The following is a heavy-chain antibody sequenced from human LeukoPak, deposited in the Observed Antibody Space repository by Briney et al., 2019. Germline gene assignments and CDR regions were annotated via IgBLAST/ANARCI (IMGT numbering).Heavy chain of an antibody. CDR1: GGSINSSSYY. V-gene: IGHV4-39*01. J-gene: IGHJ3*02. D-gene: IGHD1-26*01. Sequence: SETLSLTCTVSGGSINSSSYYWGWIRQPPGKGLEWIGSIYYSGSTYYKPSLKSRVTISVDTSKNQFSLKLSSVTAADTAVYCCARRGIVGATKVFDAFDIWGQGTMVTVSS. CDR3: ARRGIVGATKVFDAFDI. CDR2: IYYSGST.